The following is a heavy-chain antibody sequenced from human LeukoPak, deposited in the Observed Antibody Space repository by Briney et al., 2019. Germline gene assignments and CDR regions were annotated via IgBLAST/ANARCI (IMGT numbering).Heavy chain of an antibody. J-gene: IGHJ3*01. V-gene: IGHV4-39*01. CDR1: GGSISSSNYY. CDR2: IYYSGST. CDR3: ARTYGDYDDAFDV. D-gene: IGHD4-17*01. Sequence: SETLSLTCTVSGGSISSSNYYWGWIRQPPGKGLEWIGSIYYSGSTYNNPSLKSRVTIFVDTSKNQFSLKLSSVTATDTAVYYCARTYGDYDDAFDVWGQGTMVTVSS.